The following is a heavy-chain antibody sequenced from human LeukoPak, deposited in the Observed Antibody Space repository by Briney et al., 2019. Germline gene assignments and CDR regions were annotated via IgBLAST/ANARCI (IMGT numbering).Heavy chain of an antibody. CDR2: IYYSGST. D-gene: IGHD6-6*01. V-gene: IGHV4-59*01. J-gene: IGHJ4*02. CDR1: GGSISSYY. Sequence: SETLSLTCTVSGGSISSYYWSWIRQPPGKGLEWIGYIYYSGSTNYNPSLKSRVTISVDTSKNQFSLKLSSVTAADTAVHYCARESRWQLVDYWGQGTLVTVSS. CDR3: ARESRWQLVDY.